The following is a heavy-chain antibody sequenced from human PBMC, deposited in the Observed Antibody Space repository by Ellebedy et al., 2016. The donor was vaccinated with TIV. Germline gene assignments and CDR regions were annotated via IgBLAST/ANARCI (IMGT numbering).Heavy chain of an antibody. J-gene: IGHJ4*02. CDR2: IDPSDSYT. V-gene: IGHV5-10-1*01. CDR3: ARQGAVLATIDY. D-gene: IGHD5-12*01. Sequence: GESLKISCKGSGYSFTSYWISWVRQMPGKGLEWMGRIDPSDSYTNYSPSFQGHVTISADKSISTAYLQWSSLKASDTAMYYCARQGAVLATIDYWGQGTLVTVSS. CDR1: GYSFTSYW.